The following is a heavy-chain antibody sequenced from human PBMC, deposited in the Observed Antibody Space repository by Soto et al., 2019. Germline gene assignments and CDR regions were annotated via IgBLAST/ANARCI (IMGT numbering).Heavy chain of an antibody. V-gene: IGHV1-18*01. J-gene: IGHJ5*02. D-gene: IGHD3-16*01. CDR3: ARGALRNWFDP. CDR1: GYTFTSYG. CDR2: ISAYNGNT. Sequence: GASGEGLCKASGYTFTSYGISWVRQAPGQGLEWMGWISAYNGNTNYAQKLQGRVTMTTDTSTSTANMELRSLRSDDTAVYYCARGALRNWFDPWGQGTLVTVSS.